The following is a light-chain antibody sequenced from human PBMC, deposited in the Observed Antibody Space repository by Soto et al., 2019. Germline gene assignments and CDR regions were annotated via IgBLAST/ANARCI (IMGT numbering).Light chain of an antibody. CDR3: CSYAGSSTGV. CDR2: EGS. J-gene: IGLJ2*01. V-gene: IGLV2-23*01. CDR1: SSDVGSYNL. Sequence: QLVLTQPASVSGSPGQSITISCTGTSSDVGSYNLVSWYQQHPGKAPKLMIYEGSKRPSGVSNRFSGSKSGNTASLTISGLQAEDEADYYCCSYAGSSTGVFGGGTKVTV.